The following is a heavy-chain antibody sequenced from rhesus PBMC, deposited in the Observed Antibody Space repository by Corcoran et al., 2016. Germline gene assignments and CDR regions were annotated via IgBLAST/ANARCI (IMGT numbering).Heavy chain of an antibody. CDR3: AKGLY. V-gene: IGHV3S5*01. Sequence: EVQLVETGGGLVQPGGSLNLSGAASGFTFSSSGMGWVRQAPGKGLEWVSAIDSGGGSTYYADSVKGRFTISRDNSKNTLSLQMNSLRAEDTAVYYCAKGLYWGQGVLVTVSS. CDR2: IDSGGGST. CDR1: GFTFSSSG. J-gene: IGHJ4*01.